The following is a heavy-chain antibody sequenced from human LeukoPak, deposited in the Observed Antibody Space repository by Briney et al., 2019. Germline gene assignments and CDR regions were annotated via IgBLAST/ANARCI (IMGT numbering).Heavy chain of an antibody. J-gene: IGHJ4*02. V-gene: IGHV3-48*01. CDR1: GFTFSSYS. CDR3: ARGRGYSYVDY. D-gene: IGHD5-18*01. Sequence: GGSLRLSCAASGFTFSSYSMNWVRQAPGKGLEWVSYISSSSSTIYYADSVKGRFTISRDNAKNSLYLQMNSLRAEDTAVYYCARGRGYSYVDYWGQGTLVTVSP. CDR2: ISSSSSTI.